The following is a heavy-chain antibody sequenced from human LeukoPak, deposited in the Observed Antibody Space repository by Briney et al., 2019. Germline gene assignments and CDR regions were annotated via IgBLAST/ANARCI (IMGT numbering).Heavy chain of an antibody. J-gene: IGHJ4*02. CDR1: GVSISPYY. CDR2: IYYSGST. CDR3: ARHEGTMPPLFDY. V-gene: IGHV4-59*08. D-gene: IGHD1-7*01. Sequence: PSETLSLTCTVSGVSISPYYWSWVRQPPGKALEWIGYIYYSGSTNYNPSLKSRVTISVDTSKNQFSLRLSSVTAADTAVYYCARHEGTMPPLFDYWGQGTLVTVSS.